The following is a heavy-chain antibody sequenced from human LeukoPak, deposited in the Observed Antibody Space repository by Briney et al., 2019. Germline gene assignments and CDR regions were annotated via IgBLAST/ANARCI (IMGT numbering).Heavy chain of an antibody. CDR1: GFTFSSYA. V-gene: IGHV3-23*01. Sequence: GGSLRLSCAASGFTFSSYAMSWVRQAPGKGLEWVSAISGSGGSTYYADSVKGRFTISRDNSKNTLYLQMNSLRAEDTAVYYCAKELIVVAIKSIHNWFDPWGQGALVTVSS. CDR2: ISGSGGST. CDR3: AKELIVVAIKSIHNWFDP. J-gene: IGHJ5*02. D-gene: IGHD3-22*01.